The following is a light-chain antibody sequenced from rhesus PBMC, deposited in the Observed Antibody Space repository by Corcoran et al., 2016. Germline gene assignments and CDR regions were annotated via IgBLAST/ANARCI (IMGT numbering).Light chain of an antibody. CDR2: GGS. V-gene: IGKV2-72*02. CDR1: QSLLHSNGNTY. CDR3: VQAIAFPYS. J-gene: IGKJ2*01. Sequence: DIVMTQTPLSLPITPGEPASISCRSSQSLLHSNGNTYLPWYLQKPGQSPQLLIYGGSNSASGVPDRFRGSGSDTDCTLKISNVEAEDVGVYFCVQAIAFPYSFGQGTKVEIK.